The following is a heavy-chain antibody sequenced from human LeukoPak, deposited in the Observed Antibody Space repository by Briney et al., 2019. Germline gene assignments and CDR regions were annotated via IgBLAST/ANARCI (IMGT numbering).Heavy chain of an antibody. V-gene: IGHV4-34*01. Sequence: PSETLSLTCAVYGGSFSGYYWSWIRQPPGKGLEWIGEINHSGSTNYNPSPKSRVTISVDTSKNQFSLKLSSVTAADTAVYYCAREVEYYDSSGYRPHAFDIWGQGTLVTVSS. D-gene: IGHD3-22*01. CDR3: AREVEYYDSSGYRPHAFDI. CDR2: INHSGST. CDR1: GGSFSGYY. J-gene: IGHJ3*02.